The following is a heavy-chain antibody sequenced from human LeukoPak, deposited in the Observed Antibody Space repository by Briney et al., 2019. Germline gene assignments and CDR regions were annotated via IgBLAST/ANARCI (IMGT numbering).Heavy chain of an antibody. CDR1: GYMFTSWY. CDR3: ASDSYANLGFDY. J-gene: IGHJ4*01. Sequence: ASVKVSCRASGYMFTSWYMHWVRQAPGQGPEWMGIINPTSGSTTYAQQFQGRVTMTRDTSTSTFYMELSTLGPEDTAVYYCASDSYANLGFDYWGHGTLVTVSS. CDR2: INPTSGST. D-gene: IGHD3-16*01. V-gene: IGHV1-46*01.